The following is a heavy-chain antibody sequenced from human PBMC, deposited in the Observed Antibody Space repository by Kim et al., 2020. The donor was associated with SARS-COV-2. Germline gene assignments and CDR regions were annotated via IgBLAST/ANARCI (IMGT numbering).Heavy chain of an antibody. CDR3: SRRGITTGFDY. V-gene: IGHV4-34*01. CDR1: GGSFSGYY. D-gene: IGHD3-10*01. J-gene: IGHJ4*02. Sequence: SETLSLTCAVYGGSFSGYYWSWIRQPPGKGLEWIGEINHSGSTNYNPSLKSRLTISIDTSTNHLSLKLTSVTAADTAVYYCSRRGITTGFDYWGQGTLV. CDR2: INHSGST.